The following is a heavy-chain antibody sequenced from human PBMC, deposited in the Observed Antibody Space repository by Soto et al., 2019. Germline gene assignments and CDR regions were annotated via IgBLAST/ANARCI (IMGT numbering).Heavy chain of an antibody. D-gene: IGHD3-22*01. CDR2: IVVGSGNT. Sequence: SVKVSCKASGFTFTSSAVQWVRQARGQRLEWIGWIVVGSGNTNYAQKFQERVTITRDMSTSTAYMELSSLRSEDTAVYYCAADPSYYYDSSGYNAFDYWGQGTLVTVSS. J-gene: IGHJ4*02. CDR1: GFTFTSSA. V-gene: IGHV1-58*01. CDR3: AADPSYYYDSSGYNAFDY.